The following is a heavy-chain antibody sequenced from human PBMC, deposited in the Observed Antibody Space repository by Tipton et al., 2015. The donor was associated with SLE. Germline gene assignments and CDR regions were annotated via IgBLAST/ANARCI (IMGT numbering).Heavy chain of an antibody. CDR3: VVSVDMVAMFDY. D-gene: IGHD5-12*01. CDR1: GGSINNSYYY. V-gene: IGHV4-39*07. Sequence: TLSLTCTVSGGSINNSYYYWAWIRQPPGKGLEWIGSIYYSGSTFNNPSLKSRVTISAVTSKNQFSLRVSSVTAADTAVYYCVVSVDMVAMFDYWGLGNMVTVSS. J-gene: IGHJ4*02. CDR2: IYYSGST.